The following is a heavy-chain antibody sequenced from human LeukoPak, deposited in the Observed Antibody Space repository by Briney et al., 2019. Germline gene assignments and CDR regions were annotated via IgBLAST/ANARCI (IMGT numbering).Heavy chain of an antibody. CDR1: GFTFSSYA. CDR3: ARGRWWNGMDV. Sequence: GGSLRLSCAASGFTFSSYAMHWVRQAPGKGLEWVAVISYDGSNKYYADSVKGRFTISRDNAKNSLYLQMNSLRAEDTAVYYCARGRWWNGMDVWGQGTTVTVSS. V-gene: IGHV3-30-3*01. D-gene: IGHD2-15*01. CDR2: ISYDGSNK. J-gene: IGHJ6*02.